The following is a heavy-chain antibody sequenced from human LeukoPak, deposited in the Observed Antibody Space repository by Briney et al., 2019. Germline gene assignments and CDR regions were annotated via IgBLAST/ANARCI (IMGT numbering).Heavy chain of an antibody. V-gene: IGHV5-51*01. CDR1: GYAFASYW. CDR3: ARFEVNHEDSSSLYYFDY. D-gene: IGHD3-22*01. CDR2: IYPDDSDT. Sequence: GESLQISCRVSGYAFASYWIGWVRQVPGKGLEWMGIIYPDDSDTKYSPSFQGQVTFSADKSINTAYLQWSSLKASDTAMYYCARFEVNHEDSSSLYYFDYWGQGTLVTVSS. J-gene: IGHJ4*02.